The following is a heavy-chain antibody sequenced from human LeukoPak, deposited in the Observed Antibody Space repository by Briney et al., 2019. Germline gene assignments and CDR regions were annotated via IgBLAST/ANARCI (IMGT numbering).Heavy chain of an antibody. J-gene: IGHJ3*02. V-gene: IGHV1-8*02. D-gene: IGHD3/OR15-3a*01. CDR2: MNPNHGNT. Sequence: GSSVTVSCQAAGYSFTSFHLHWVRQAPGQGPDGMGWMNPNHGNTGFAQKFQGRVTMSQNSSISTVCMGLNSLTSEDTAIYYCARRGLVAGIYDLVYGCEIWGQGAMCTVSS. CDR3: ARRGLVAGIYDLVYGCEI. CDR1: GYSFTSFH.